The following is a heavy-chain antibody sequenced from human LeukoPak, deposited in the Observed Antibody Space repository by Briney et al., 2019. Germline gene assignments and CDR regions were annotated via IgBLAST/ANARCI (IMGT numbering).Heavy chain of an antibody. V-gene: IGHV3-23*01. Sequence: GGSLRLSCAASGFTFSSYAMSWVRQAPGKGLEWVSAISGSGGSTYYADSVKGRFTISRDNSKSTLYLQMNSLRAEDTAVYYCAKDPEEGQWLTYFDYWGQGTLVTVSS. J-gene: IGHJ4*02. CDR3: AKDPEEGQWLTYFDY. CDR2: ISGSGGST. D-gene: IGHD6-19*01. CDR1: GFTFSSYA.